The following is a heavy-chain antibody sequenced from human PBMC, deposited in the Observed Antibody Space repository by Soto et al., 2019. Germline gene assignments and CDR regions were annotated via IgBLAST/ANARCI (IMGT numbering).Heavy chain of an antibody. CDR3: ARDRGEFDP. D-gene: IGHD6-25*01. CDR1: GASISSYY. CDR2: IYYSGST. V-gene: IGHV4-59*01. Sequence: SEPLSLTCTVSGASISSYYWSWIRQPPGKGLEWIGYIYYSGSTNYNPSLKSRVTISVDTSKNQFSLKLSSVTAADTAVYYCARDRGEFDPWGQGTLVTVSS. J-gene: IGHJ5*02.